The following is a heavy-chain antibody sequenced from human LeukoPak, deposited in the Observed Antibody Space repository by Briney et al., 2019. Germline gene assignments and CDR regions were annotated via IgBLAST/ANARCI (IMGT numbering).Heavy chain of an antibody. CDR2: IYYSGST. CDR1: GGSISSSSYC. V-gene: IGHV4-39*01. J-gene: IGHJ4*02. D-gene: IGHD6-6*01. CDR3: ARLSSSSRLFDY. Sequence: NPSETLSLTCTVSGGSISSSSYCWGRIRQPPGKGLEWIGSIYYSGSTYYNPSLKSRVTISVDTSKNQFSLKLSSVTAADTAVYYCARLSSSSRLFDYWGQGTLVTVSS.